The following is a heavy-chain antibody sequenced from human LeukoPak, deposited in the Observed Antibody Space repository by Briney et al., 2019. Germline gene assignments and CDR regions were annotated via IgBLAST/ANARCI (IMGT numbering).Heavy chain of an antibody. J-gene: IGHJ5*02. CDR1: GFTFSSYW. Sequence: GSLRLSCAASGFTFSSYWMHWVRQAPGKGPVWVSRINTVGSSTSYADSVKGRFTISRDNAKNTLYLQMNSLRAEDTAVYYCARESGIAAALDLWGQGTLVTVSS. V-gene: IGHV3-74*01. CDR3: ARESGIAAALDL. CDR2: INTVGSST. D-gene: IGHD6-13*01.